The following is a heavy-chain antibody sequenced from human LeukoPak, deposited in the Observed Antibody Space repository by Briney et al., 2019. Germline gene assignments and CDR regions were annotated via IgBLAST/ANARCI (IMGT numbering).Heavy chain of an antibody. J-gene: IGHJ6*02. D-gene: IGHD6-13*01. CDR1: GFTFSSYS. V-gene: IGHV3-21*01. CDR2: ISSSSSYI. Sequence: GGSLRLSCAASGFTFSSYSMNWVRQAPGKGLEWVSSISSSSSYIYYADSVKGRFTISRDNAKNSLYLQMNSLRAEDTAVYYCARVGYSRGSSWYVGYYYGMDVWGQGTTVTVSS. CDR3: ARVGYSRGSSWYVGYYYGMDV.